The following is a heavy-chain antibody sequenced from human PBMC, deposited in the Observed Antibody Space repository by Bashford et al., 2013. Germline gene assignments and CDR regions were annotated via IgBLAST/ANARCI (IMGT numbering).Heavy chain of an antibody. V-gene: IGHV3-33*08. CDR2: IWYDGTYK. D-gene: IGHD4-11*01. CDR1: GFIFSTRA. CDR3: ARVTTSSLFDY. Sequence: GSLRLSCAASGFIFSTRAMHWVRQAPGKGLEWVGIIWYDGTYKYYGDSVKGRFTISRDNSMDTVYLQMNSLRAEDTAVYYCARVTTSSLFDYWGQGPGHRLL. J-gene: IGHJ4*02.